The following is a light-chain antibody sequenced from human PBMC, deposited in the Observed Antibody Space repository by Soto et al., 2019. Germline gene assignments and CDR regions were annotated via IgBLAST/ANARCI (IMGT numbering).Light chain of an antibody. CDR2: AAS. V-gene: IGKV1-39*01. CDR3: QQSYSSPQMYT. Sequence: IPMTQSPSSLSASVGDRVTITCRASQRISNSLNWYQQKPGKAPDLLIYAASNLQSGVPSRFSGSGSGTDFTLTISSLQPEDFATYYCQQSYSSPQMYTFGQGTKLEIK. J-gene: IGKJ2*01. CDR1: QRISNS.